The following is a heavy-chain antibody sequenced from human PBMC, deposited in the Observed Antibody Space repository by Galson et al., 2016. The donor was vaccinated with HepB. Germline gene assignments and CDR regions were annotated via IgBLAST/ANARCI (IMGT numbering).Heavy chain of an antibody. CDR2: ISSSDGRT. CDR1: GFTFNTYA. J-gene: IGHJ3*01. Sequence: SLRLSRAASGFTFNTYAMTWVRQAPGKGLEWVSSISSSDGRTWYADSVRGRFTISTDNSKTTLYVQMNSLRVDDSAIYYCAKSQFALPDSGWFNAFDLWGQGTMVTVSS. V-gene: IGHV3-23*01. CDR3: AKSQFALPDSGWFNAFDL. D-gene: IGHD6-19*01.